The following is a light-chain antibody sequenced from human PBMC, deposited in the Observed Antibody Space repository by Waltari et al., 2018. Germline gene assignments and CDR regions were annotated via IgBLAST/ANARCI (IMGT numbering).Light chain of an antibody. J-gene: IGLJ2*01. CDR1: GPHIGAGHA. CDR3: QSYDNDLNGVI. CDR2: GNT. V-gene: IGLV1-40*03. Sequence: HSVLTQPPSVSGAPGQRVTIPCPGSGPHIGAGHAVHWYQQFPRAAPTLLIYGNTNRPSGVPDRFSGSRSGASASLAITGLQAEDEAYYFCQSYDNDLNGVIFGGGTNLTVL.